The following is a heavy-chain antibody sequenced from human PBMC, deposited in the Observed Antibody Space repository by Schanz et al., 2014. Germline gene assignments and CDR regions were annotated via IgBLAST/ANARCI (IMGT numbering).Heavy chain of an antibody. V-gene: IGHV3-23*04. CDR1: GFSFSDHA. CDR2: ILGLASTT. Sequence: EVQLVESGGGLVQPGGSLRLSCAASGFSFSDHAMDWVRQAAGKGLEWVSAILGLASTTYYADSVKGRFTISRDNSKNLLYLQMSSLRAEDTAVYYCAKSQGSSFDSWGQGTLVTVSS. J-gene: IGHJ4*02. CDR3: AKSQGSSFDS. D-gene: IGHD6-13*01.